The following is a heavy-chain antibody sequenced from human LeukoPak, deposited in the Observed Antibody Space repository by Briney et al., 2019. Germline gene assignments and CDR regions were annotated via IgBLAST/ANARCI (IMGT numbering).Heavy chain of an antibody. Sequence: ASVKVSCKASGGTFSSYAISWVRQAPGQGLEWMGRIIPIFGTANYAQKFQGRVTMTKNTSITTAYMDLSSLTSEDTAVYYCARALSWTTESYYYMDVWGKGTTVTVSS. CDR1: GGTFSSYA. V-gene: IGHV1-69*05. CDR3: ARALSWTTESYYYMDV. J-gene: IGHJ6*03. CDR2: IIPIFGTA. D-gene: IGHD3/OR15-3a*01.